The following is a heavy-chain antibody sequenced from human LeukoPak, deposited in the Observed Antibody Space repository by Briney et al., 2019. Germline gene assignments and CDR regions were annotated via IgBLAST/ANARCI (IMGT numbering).Heavy chain of an antibody. Sequence: PGGSLRLSCAASGFTFSSYAMSWVRQAPGKGLEWVSAISGSGGSTYYADSVKGRFTISRDNSKNTLYLQMNSLRAEDTAVYYCAKDREDYYDSSGYYVYWAQGTLVTVSS. J-gene: IGHJ4*02. CDR2: ISGSGGST. D-gene: IGHD3-22*01. V-gene: IGHV3-23*01. CDR3: AKDREDYYDSSGYYVY. CDR1: GFTFSSYA.